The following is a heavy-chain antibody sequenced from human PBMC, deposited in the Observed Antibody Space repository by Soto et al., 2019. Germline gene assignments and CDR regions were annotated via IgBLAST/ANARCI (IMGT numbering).Heavy chain of an antibody. CDR2: IFSNDEK. CDR1: GFSLSNARMG. Sequence: SGPTLVNPTETLTLTCTVSGFSLSNARMGVSWIRQPPGKALEWLAHIFSNDEKSYSTSLKSRLTISKDTSKSQVVLTMTNMDPVDTATYYCARSTVLLWFGETPQLNYYCYGMDVWGQGTTVTVSS. D-gene: IGHD3-10*01. J-gene: IGHJ6*02. V-gene: IGHV2-26*01. CDR3: ARSTVLLWFGETPQLNYYCYGMDV.